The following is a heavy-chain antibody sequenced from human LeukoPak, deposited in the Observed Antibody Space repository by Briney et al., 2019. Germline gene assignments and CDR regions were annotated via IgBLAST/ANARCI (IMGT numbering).Heavy chain of an antibody. CDR1: GYTFTNYE. J-gene: IGHJ4*02. V-gene: IGHV1-8*01. D-gene: IGHD3-22*01. Sequence: ASVKVSCKAYGYTFTNYEINLVRQATGQGLEWMGWMNPDSGDTAYAHKFQGRITMTRSTSITTAYMELSSLRSEDTAVYYCGRGLGTYDSSELTWPMISFWGQGTVVTVSS. CDR2: MNPDSGDT. CDR3: GRGLGTYDSSELTWPMISF.